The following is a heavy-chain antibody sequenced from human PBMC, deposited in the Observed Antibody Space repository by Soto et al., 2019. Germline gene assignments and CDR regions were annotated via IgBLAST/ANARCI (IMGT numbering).Heavy chain of an antibody. CDR1: GFTFRSYA. J-gene: IGHJ4*02. Sequence: EVQILESGGDSVQPGGSLRLSCAISGFTFRSYAMSWVRQAPVKGLEWVSGISGTGGSTYYADPVKGRFTISRDNSKNTLYIQTKRVRAEDTALYYCAKGSVMVHIFYLKNWGQGARVTVSS. D-gene: IGHD2-8*01. V-gene: IGHV3-23*01. CDR2: ISGTGGST. CDR3: AKGSVMVHIFYLKN.